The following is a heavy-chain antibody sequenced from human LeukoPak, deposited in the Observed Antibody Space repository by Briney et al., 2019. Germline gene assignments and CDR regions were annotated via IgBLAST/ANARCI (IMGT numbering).Heavy chain of an antibody. Sequence: GGSLRLSCAASAFTFSDYSMNWVRQAPGKGLEWVSSISSSSSYIYYADSVKGRFTISRDNAKNSLYLQMNSLRAEDTAVYYCARALRDIVVVPAAIRGYYYYYMDVWGKGTTVTVSS. V-gene: IGHV3-21*01. CDR3: ARALRDIVVVPAAIRGYYYYYMDV. CDR1: AFTFSDYS. CDR2: ISSSSSYI. D-gene: IGHD2-2*01. J-gene: IGHJ6*03.